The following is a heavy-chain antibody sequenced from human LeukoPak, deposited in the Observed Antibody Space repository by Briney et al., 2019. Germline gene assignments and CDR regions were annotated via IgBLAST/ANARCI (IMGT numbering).Heavy chain of an antibody. CDR3: ARTYYYDSSGLWGAFDI. Sequence: SETLSLTCTVSGGSVTTTNNYWVWIRQSPGKGLEWIGSFYYSGSTYYNPSLKSRVTISIDTSKNQFSLKLSSVTAADTAVYYCARTYYYDSSGLWGAFDIWGQGTMVTVSS. V-gene: IGHV4-39*01. D-gene: IGHD3-22*01. CDR1: GGSVTTTNNY. J-gene: IGHJ3*02. CDR2: FYYSGST.